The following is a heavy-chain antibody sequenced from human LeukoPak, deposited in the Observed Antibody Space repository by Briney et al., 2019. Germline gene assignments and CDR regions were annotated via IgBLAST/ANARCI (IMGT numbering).Heavy chain of an antibody. CDR3: ARTPRTRSSSLPGLYYYYYYLDV. V-gene: IGHV1-69*13. CDR1: GGTFSSYA. CDR2: IIPIFGTA. Sequence: GASVKVSCKASGGTFSSYAISWVRQAPGQGLEWMGGIIPIFGTANYAQKFQGRVTITADESTSTAYMELSSLRSEDTAVYYCARTPRTRSSSLPGLYYYYYYLDVWGKGTTVTVSS. D-gene: IGHD6-6*01. J-gene: IGHJ6*03.